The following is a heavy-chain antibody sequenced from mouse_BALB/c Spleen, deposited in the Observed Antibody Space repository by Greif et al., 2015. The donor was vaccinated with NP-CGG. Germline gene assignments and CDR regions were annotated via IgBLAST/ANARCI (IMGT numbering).Heavy chain of an antibody. D-gene: IGHD1-1*01. Sequence: QVQLQQSGSVPVRPGASVKLSCKASGYTFTSSWMHWAKQRPGQGLEWIGEIHPNSGNTNYNEKFKGKATLTVDTSSSTAYVDLSSLTSEDSAVYYCARSLYYYGSSLYFDYWGQGTTLTVSS. J-gene: IGHJ2*01. CDR3: ARSLYYYGSSLYFDY. CDR1: GYTFTSSW. CDR2: IHPNSGNT. V-gene: IGHV1S130*01.